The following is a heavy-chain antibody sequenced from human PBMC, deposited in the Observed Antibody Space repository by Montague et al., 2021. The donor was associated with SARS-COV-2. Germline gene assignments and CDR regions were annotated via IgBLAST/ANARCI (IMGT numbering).Heavy chain of an antibody. D-gene: IGHD6-19*01. CDR3: ARSLQVGWYYFAN. V-gene: IGHV4-59*01. J-gene: IGHJ4*02. Sequence: SETLSLTCTVSGGSISSYYWSWIRQSPGKGLEWIGYIYYSGSTNYHPSLSSRVTISLRTSENQFSLRLTSVTSADTAVYYCARSLQVGWYYFANWGQGTLVTVSS. CDR1: GGSISSYY. CDR2: IYYSGST.